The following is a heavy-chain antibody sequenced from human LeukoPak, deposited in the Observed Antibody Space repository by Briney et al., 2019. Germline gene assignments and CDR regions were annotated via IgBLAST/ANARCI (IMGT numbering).Heavy chain of an antibody. V-gene: IGHV1-2*04. CDR3: ARETTGTTLYACDI. CDR2: INPNSGGT. Sequence: ASVKVSCKASGYTFTGYYMHWVRQAPGQGLEWMGWINPNSGGTNYAQKFQGWVTMTRDTSISTAYMELSRLRSDDTAVYYCARETTGTTLYACDIWGQGTMVTVSS. D-gene: IGHD1-1*01. J-gene: IGHJ3*02. CDR1: GYTFTGYY.